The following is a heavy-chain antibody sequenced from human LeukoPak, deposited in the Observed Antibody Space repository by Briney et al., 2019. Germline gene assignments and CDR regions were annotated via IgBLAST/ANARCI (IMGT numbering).Heavy chain of an antibody. CDR3: ARAPWGVGATGGGAFDI. Sequence: ASVKVSCKASGYTFTSYAMHWVRQAPGQRLEWMGWINAGNGNTKYSQKFQGRVTITADKSTRTAYMELSSLRSEDTAVYYCARAPWGVGATGGGAFDIWGQGTMVTVSS. D-gene: IGHD1-26*01. J-gene: IGHJ3*02. CDR1: GYTFTSYA. CDR2: INAGNGNT. V-gene: IGHV1-3*01.